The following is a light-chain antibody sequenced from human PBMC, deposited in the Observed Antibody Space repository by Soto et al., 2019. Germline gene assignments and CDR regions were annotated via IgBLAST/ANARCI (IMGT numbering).Light chain of an antibody. J-gene: IGKJ4*01. CDR3: RQYNNYPLT. CDR2: KAS. Sequence: DIQMTQSPSTLSASVGDRVTITCRASQSISTWLAWYQQKPGKAPKLLIYKASSLEGGVPSRFSGSGSGTEFNITISSLQPDDFATYYCRQYNNYPLTFGGGTKVDIK. CDR1: QSISTW. V-gene: IGKV1-5*03.